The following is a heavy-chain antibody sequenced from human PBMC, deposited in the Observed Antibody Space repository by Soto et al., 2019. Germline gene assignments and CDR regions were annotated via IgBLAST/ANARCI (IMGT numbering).Heavy chain of an antibody. CDR2: INPSGGST. Sequence: ASVKISCKASGYTFTSYYMHWVREAPGQGLEWMGIINPSGGSTSYAQKFQGRVTMTRDTSTSTVYMELSSLRSEDTAVYYCATYSGYDHQDNYYYYGMEVWGEGTTVTVSS. J-gene: IGHJ6*02. CDR3: ATYSGYDHQDNYYYYGMEV. V-gene: IGHV1-46*01. D-gene: IGHD5-12*01. CDR1: GYTFTSYY.